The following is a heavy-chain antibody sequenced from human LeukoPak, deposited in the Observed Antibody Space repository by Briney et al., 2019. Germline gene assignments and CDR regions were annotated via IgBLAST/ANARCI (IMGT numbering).Heavy chain of an antibody. CDR2: IRYDGSNK. V-gene: IGHV3-30*02. D-gene: IGHD3-10*01. CDR1: GFTFSSYG. CDR3: AKDGSGSYYPYYFDY. Sequence: GGSLRLSCAASGFTFSSYGMHWVRQAPGKGLEWVAFIRYDGSNKYYADSVKGRFTISRDNSKNTLYLQMNSLRAEDTAVYYCAKDGSGSYYPYYFDYWGQGTLVTVSS. J-gene: IGHJ4*02.